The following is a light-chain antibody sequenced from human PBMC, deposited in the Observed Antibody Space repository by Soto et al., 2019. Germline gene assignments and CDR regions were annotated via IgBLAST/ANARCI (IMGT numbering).Light chain of an antibody. CDR3: QQYYTYPWT. Sequence: DIQMTQSPSSLSASVGDRVTITCRASQSISSYLNWYQQKPGEAPKLLIYAVSILQSGVPSRFSGSGSGTEFILTISSLQPDDFATYYCQQYYTYPWTFGQGTKVDI. J-gene: IGKJ1*01. V-gene: IGKV1-39*01. CDR1: QSISSY. CDR2: AVS.